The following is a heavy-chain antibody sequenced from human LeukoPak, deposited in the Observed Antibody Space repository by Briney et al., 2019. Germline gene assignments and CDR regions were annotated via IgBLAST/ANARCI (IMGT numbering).Heavy chain of an antibody. V-gene: IGHV1-18*01. J-gene: IGHJ6*03. CDR1: GYTFTSYG. CDR2: ISSYNGNT. Sequence: GASVKVSCKASGYTFTSYGINWVRQAPGQGLEWMGWISSYNGNTKYAKKIQGRVTMTTDTSTSTAYMELRSLRPDDAAVYYCARVGSYRDFRYHYYMDVWGKGTTVTVSS. CDR3: ARVGSYRDFRYHYYMDV. D-gene: IGHD1-26*01.